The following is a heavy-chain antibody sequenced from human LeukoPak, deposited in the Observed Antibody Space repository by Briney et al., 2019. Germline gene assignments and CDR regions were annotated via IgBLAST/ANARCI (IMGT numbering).Heavy chain of an antibody. CDR1: GFTFSSYW. V-gene: IGHV3-74*01. Sequence: GGSLRLSCAASGFTFSSYWMHWVRQAPRKGLVWVSRINSDGSSTSYADSVKGRFTISRDNAKNTLYLQMNSLRAEDTAVYYCATGDYYYMDVWDKGTTVTVSS. CDR3: ATGDYYYMDV. J-gene: IGHJ6*03. CDR2: INSDGSST.